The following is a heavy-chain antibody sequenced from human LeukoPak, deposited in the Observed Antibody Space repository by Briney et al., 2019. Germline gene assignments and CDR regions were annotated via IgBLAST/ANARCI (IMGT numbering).Heavy chain of an antibody. J-gene: IGHJ6*03. CDR3: ARARPDTLRRYYYYMDV. CDR2: IIPIFGTA. V-gene: IGHV1-69*05. D-gene: IGHD2-2*02. Sequence: ASVKVSCKASGGTFSSYAISWVRQAPGQGLEWMGGIIPIFGTANYAQKFQGRVTITTDESTSTAYMELSSLRSEDTAVYYCARARPDTLRRYYYYMDVWGKGTTVTVSS. CDR1: GGTFSSYA.